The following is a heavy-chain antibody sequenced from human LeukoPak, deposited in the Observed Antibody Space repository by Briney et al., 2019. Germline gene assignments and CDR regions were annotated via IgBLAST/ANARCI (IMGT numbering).Heavy chain of an antibody. Sequence: PSETLSLTCTVSGGSISSSTYYWGWIRQPPGKGLEWIGSIYYSGTTYYNPSLKSRVTISVDTSRNQFSLKLRSLTAADTAVYYCARRATVTKAFDYWGQGTLVTVSS. CDR3: ARRATVTKAFDY. J-gene: IGHJ4*02. CDR2: IYYSGTT. CDR1: GGSISSSTYY. V-gene: IGHV4-39*01. D-gene: IGHD4-17*01.